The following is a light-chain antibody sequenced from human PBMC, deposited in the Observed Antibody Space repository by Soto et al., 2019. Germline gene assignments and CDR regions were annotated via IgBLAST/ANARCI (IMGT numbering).Light chain of an antibody. Sequence: DIVMAQSPDSLAVSLGGRATINCKSSQSVLYSSNNKNYLAWYQQKPGQPPKLLIYWASTRESGVPDRFSGSGSGTDFTLTISSLQAEDVAVYYCQQYYSTPLTFVGGTKVEIK. CDR1: QSVLYSSNNKNY. CDR2: WAS. V-gene: IGKV4-1*01. J-gene: IGKJ4*01. CDR3: QQYYSTPLT.